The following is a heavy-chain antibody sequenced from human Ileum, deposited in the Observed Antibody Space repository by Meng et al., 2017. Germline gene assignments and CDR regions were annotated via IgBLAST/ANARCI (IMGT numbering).Heavy chain of an antibody. CDR3: ARGNGVYEPPSY. CDR2: IYSSGVT. Sequence: QVQPRETCPVLSQPSHTSSPPCTVSGASLSSGYYCWGWFRQQPEKGLECIGFIYSSGVTDYRSALSGRFTISLDTSKNQFSLSLNSITAADTAIYYCARGNGVYEPPSYWGQGTLVTVSS. CDR1: GASLSSGYYC. D-gene: IGHD5/OR15-5a*01. V-gene: IGHV4-31*03. J-gene: IGHJ4*02.